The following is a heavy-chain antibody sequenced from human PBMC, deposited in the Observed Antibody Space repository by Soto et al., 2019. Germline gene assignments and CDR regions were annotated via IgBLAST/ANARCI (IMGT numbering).Heavy chain of an antibody. CDR3: VRAPYGFTSSFDS. V-gene: IGHV3-11*01. CDR1: GFTFSDNY. D-gene: IGHD3-10*01. J-gene: IGHJ5*01. CDR2: ISSSGTTI. Sequence: QVQLVESGGGLVKPGGSLRLSCAASGFTFSDNYMSWIRQAPGKGLEWVSYISSSGTTIYYADSVKGGFTISRDNAKNSLYLQMDSLRAEHTAVYYCVRAPYGFTSSFDSWGQGTLVTVSS.